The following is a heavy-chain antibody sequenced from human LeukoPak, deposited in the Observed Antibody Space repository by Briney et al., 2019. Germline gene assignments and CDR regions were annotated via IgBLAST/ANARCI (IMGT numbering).Heavy chain of an antibody. CDR3: ARGYCSGGSCHDAFDI. CDR1: GGTFSSYA. CDR2: IIPIFGTA. D-gene: IGHD2-15*01. V-gene: IGHV1-69*05. J-gene: IGHJ3*02. Sequence: SVKVSCKASGGTFSSYAISWVRQAPGQGLEWMGRIIPIFGTANYAQKFQGRVAITTDESTSTAYMELSSLRSEDTAVYYCARGYCSGGSCHDAFDIWGQGTMVTVSS.